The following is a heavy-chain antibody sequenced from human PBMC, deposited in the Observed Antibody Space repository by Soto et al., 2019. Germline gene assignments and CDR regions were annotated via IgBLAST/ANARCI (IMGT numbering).Heavy chain of an antibody. CDR2: IKNDGSEQ. D-gene: IGHD3-10*01. J-gene: IGHJ4*02. CDR3: SRENWFQDY. V-gene: IGHV3-7*03. CDR1: GFTFTTYY. Sequence: GGSLRLSCAASGFTFTTYYITWVRQAPGKGLEWVASIKNDGSEQYYVDSVKGRFTISRDNAKNSLYLQMNSLRAGDTALYYCSRENWFQDYWGQGTLVTVSS.